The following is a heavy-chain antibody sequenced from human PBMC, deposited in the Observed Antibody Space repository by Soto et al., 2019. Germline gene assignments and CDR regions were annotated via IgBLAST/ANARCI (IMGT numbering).Heavy chain of an antibody. J-gene: IGHJ4*02. CDR1: GGSISSGGYY. Sequence: QVQLQESGPGLVKPSQTLSLTCTVSGGSISSGGYYWSWIRQHPGKGLEWIGYIYYSGSTYYNPYLKSRVTISVDTSKNQFSLKLSSVTAADTAVYYCARDGPQYCTKGVCYHDYWGQGTLVTVSS. D-gene: IGHD2-8*01. CDR2: IYYSGST. CDR3: ARDGPQYCTKGVCYHDY. V-gene: IGHV4-31*03.